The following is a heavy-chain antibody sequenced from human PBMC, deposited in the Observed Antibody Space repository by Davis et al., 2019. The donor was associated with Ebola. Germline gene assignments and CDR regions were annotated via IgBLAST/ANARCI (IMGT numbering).Heavy chain of an antibody. V-gene: IGHV3-74*01. D-gene: IGHD5-24*01. CDR3: VREGTIDGYNYGDY. CDR2: TNGAGNNV. Sequence: GESLKISCAASGFIFSSHWMHWVRQTPGKGLIWVARTNGAGNNVIYADSVKGRFTISRDNAKNTLSLQMNSLRAEDTGIYYCVREGTIDGYNYGDYWGQGALVTVSS. J-gene: IGHJ4*02. CDR1: GFIFSSHW.